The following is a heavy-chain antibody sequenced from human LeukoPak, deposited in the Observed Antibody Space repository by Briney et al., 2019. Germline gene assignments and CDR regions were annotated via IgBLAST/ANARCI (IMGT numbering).Heavy chain of an antibody. D-gene: IGHD2-21*02. Sequence: ASVKVSREVSLYTLTELSMHWVRQAAGNGVEWMGGFDPDDGETIYAQKFQGRVTMTDDTSTDTAYMELSSLRSEDTAVYYCATGVYSWLTAILESFQHWGQGTLVTVSS. CDR2: FDPDDGET. J-gene: IGHJ1*01. CDR1: LYTLTELS. CDR3: ATGVYSWLTAILESFQH. V-gene: IGHV1-24*01.